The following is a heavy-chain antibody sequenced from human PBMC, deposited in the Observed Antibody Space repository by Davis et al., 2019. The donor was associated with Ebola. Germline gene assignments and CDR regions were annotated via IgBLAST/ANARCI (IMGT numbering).Heavy chain of an antibody. V-gene: IGHV3-9*01. J-gene: IGHJ4*02. CDR1: GFTFDDYA. CDR2: ISWNSGSI. Sequence: PGGSLRLSCAASGFTFDDYAMHWVRQAPGKGLEWVSGISWNSGSIGYADSVKGRFTISRDNAKNSLYLQMNSLRAEDTALYYCARGRKYFDYWGQGTLVTVSS. CDR3: ARGRKYFDY.